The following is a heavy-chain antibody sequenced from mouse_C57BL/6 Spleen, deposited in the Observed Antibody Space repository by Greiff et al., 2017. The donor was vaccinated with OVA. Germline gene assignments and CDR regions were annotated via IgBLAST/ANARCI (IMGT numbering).Heavy chain of an antibody. Sequence: QVHVKQPGAELVKPGASVKMSCKASGYTFTSYWITWVKQRPGQGLEWIGDIYPGSGSTNYNEKFKSKATLTVDTSSSTAYMQLSSLTSEDSAVYYCARHDYDGWFAYWGQGTLVTVSA. CDR3: ARHDYDGWFAY. CDR1: GYTFTSYW. J-gene: IGHJ3*01. CDR2: IYPGSGST. D-gene: IGHD2-4*01. V-gene: IGHV1-55*01.